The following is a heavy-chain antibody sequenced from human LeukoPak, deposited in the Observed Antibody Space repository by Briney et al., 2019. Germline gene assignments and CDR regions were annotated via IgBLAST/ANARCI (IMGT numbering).Heavy chain of an antibody. CDR3: ARGPNSSWSGLDF. D-gene: IGHD6-6*01. CDR1: GFSFSGHW. Sequence: GGSLRLSCTASGFSFSGHWMHWARHLPGKGLVWVSRISPTGSTTSYADSVKGRFTVSRDNAKNTLYLQVNNLRAEDTAVYYCARGPNSSWSGLDFWGQGTLLTVSS. CDR2: ISPTGSTT. J-gene: IGHJ4*02. V-gene: IGHV3-74*01.